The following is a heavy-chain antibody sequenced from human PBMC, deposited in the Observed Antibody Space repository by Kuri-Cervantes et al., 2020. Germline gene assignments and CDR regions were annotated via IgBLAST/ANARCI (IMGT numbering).Heavy chain of an antibody. J-gene: IGHJ4*02. CDR3: AKARQTTYYDFWSGYLT. CDR2: IYYSGST. D-gene: IGHD3-3*01. V-gene: IGHV4-39*07. CDR1: GGSISSSSYY. Sequence: SETLSLTCTVSGGSISSSSYYWGWIRQPPGKGLEWIGSIYYSGSTYYNPSLKSRVTISVDTSKNQFSLKLSSVTAADTAVYYCAKARQTTYYDFWSGYLTWGQGTLVTVSS.